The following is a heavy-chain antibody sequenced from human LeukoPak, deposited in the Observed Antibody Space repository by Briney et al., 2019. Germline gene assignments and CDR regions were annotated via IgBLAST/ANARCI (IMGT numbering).Heavy chain of an antibody. V-gene: IGHV3-48*01. Sequence: GGSLRLSCAASGFTFSSYSMNWVRQAPGKGLEWVSYISSSSSTIYYADSVKGRFTISRDNAKNSLCLQMNSLRAEDTAVYYCARDILTGIFDYWGQGTLVTVSS. D-gene: IGHD3-9*01. CDR2: ISSSSSTI. J-gene: IGHJ4*02. CDR1: GFTFSSYS. CDR3: ARDILTGIFDY.